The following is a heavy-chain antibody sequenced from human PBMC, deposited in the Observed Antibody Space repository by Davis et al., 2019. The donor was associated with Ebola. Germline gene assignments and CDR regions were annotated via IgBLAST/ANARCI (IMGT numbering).Heavy chain of an antibody. CDR3: TTDILVVYALDH. D-gene: IGHD2-8*02. Sequence: GESLKISCAASGFTLSDYYMSWIRQAPGKGLEWVSSIRSSDTTIYYSDPVKGRFTVSRDNAKNSLYLQMNSLRAEDTAVYYCTTDILVVYALDHWGQGTLVTVSS. J-gene: IGHJ5*02. CDR2: IRSSDTTI. CDR1: GFTLSDYY. V-gene: IGHV3-11*01.